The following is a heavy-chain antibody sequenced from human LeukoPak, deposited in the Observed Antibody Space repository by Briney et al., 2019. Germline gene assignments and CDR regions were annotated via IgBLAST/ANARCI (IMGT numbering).Heavy chain of an antibody. CDR1: GFTFSSYS. V-gene: IGHV3-48*02. CDR2: ISSSSSTI. Sequence: GGSLRLSCAASGFTFSSYSMNWVRQAPGKGLEWVSYISSSSSTIYYADSVKGRFTISRDNAKNSLYLQMNSLRDEDTAVYYCARADDTIFGVVIMFDYCGQGTLVTVSS. D-gene: IGHD3-3*01. CDR3: ARADDTIFGVVIMFDY. J-gene: IGHJ4*02.